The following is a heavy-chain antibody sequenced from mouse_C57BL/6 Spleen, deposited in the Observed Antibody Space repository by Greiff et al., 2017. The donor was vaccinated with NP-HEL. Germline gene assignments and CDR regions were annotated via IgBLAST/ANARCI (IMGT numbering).Heavy chain of an antibody. D-gene: IGHD1-1*01. CDR1: GYSITSGYY. J-gene: IGHJ4*01. V-gene: IGHV3-6*01. CDR2: ISYDGSN. CDR3: ARDLRGYAMDY. Sequence: EVKLVESGPGLVKPSQSLSLTCSVTGYSITSGYYWNWIRQFPGNKLEWMGYISYDGSNNYNPSLKNRISITRDTSKNQFFLKLNSVTTEDTATYYCARDLRGYAMDYWGQGTSVTVSS.